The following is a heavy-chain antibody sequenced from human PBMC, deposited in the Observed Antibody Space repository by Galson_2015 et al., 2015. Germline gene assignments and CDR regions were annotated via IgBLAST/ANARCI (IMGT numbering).Heavy chain of an antibody. CDR3: VKDMGSSRGYYDS. D-gene: IGHD6-13*01. CDR2: ISARGDRT. J-gene: IGHJ4*02. CDR1: GFTFSNYG. Sequence: SLRLSCAGFGFTFSNYGIHWARQVPEKGLEWVSAISARGDRTFYADSVEGRFTISRDNSKNTLYLQLTNLRGEDSAIYYCVKDMGSSRGYYDSWGQGALVTVSA. V-gene: IGHV3-23*01.